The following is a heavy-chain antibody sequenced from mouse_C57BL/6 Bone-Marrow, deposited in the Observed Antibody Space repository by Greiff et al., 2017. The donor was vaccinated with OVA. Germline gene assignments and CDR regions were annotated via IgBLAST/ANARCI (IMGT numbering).Heavy chain of an antibody. CDR3: TRRRIAPITTGVADYFDY. V-gene: IGHV1-15*01. CDR2: IDPETGGT. CDR1: GYTFTDYE. Sequence: QVQLQQSGAELVRPGASVTLSCKASGYTFTDYEMHWVKQTPVHGLEWIGAIDPETGGTAYNQKFKGKAILTADKSSSTAYMELRSLTSEDSAVYYCTRRRIAPITTGVADYFDYWGQGTTLTVSS. J-gene: IGHJ2*01. D-gene: IGHD1-1*01.